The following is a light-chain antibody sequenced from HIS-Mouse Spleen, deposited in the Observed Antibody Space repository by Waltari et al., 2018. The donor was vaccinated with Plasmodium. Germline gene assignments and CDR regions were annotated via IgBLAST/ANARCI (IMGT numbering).Light chain of an antibody. CDR2: GAS. Sequence: EIVMTQSPATLSVSPGERATLSCRASQSVSSNLAWYQQKPGQAPRLLIYGASTRATGIPARFSGSGSGTEFTLTISSLQSEDFAVYYCQQYPLFSFPFSPGTKVDIK. CDR1: QSVSSN. V-gene: IGKV3-15*01. J-gene: IGKJ3*01. CDR3: QQYPLFSFP.